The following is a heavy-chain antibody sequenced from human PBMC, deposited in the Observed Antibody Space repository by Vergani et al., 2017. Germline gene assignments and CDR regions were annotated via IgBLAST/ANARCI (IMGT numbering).Heavy chain of an antibody. CDR1: GGSISSYY. CDR2: IYYSGST. Sequence: QVQLQESGPGLVKPSETLSLTCTVSGGSISSYYWSWIRQPPGKGLEWIGYIYYSGSTNYNPSLESRVTISVDTSKNQFSLKLSSVTAADTAVYYCARGATMGSDYWGQGTLVTVSS. J-gene: IGHJ4*02. V-gene: IGHV4-59*01. D-gene: IGHD3-3*01. CDR3: ARGATMGSDY.